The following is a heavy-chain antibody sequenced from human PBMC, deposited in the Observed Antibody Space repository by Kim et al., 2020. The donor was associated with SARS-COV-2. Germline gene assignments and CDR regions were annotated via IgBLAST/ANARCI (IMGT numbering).Heavy chain of an antibody. Sequence: ETLSLTCTVSGGSVSSGSYFCSWLRQPPGKGLEWIGYIYYSGNTNYNPSLKSRVTMSVDTSKNQFSLKLRSVTAADTAVYYCARAPNDFWSGYPYYFDYWGQGTLVTVSS. CDR3: ARAPNDFWSGYPYYFDY. V-gene: IGHV4-61*01. D-gene: IGHD3-3*01. CDR1: GGSVSSGSYF. J-gene: IGHJ4*02. CDR2: IYYSGNT.